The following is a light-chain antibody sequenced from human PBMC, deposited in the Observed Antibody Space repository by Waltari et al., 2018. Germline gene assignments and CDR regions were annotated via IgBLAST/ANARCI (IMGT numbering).Light chain of an antibody. CDR2: DAS. J-gene: IGKJ4*01. CDR3: QQYGNSPVT. V-gene: IGKV3-20*01. Sequence: EIVFTQSPATLSLSPGEKATLSCRASHYISSNYLAWYQQKPGQAPRLLIYDASNRATGIADRFSGSGSGTDFTLTISRLEPEDFAMFYCQQYGNSPVTFGGGTKVEI. CDR1: HYISSNY.